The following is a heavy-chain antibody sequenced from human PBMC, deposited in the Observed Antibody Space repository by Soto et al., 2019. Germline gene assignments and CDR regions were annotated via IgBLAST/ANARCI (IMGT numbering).Heavy chain of an antibody. D-gene: IGHD1-7*01. Sequence: QVQLQESGPGLVKPSQTLSLTCTVSGGSISSGNYYWSWIRQPPGKGLEWIGFISYSGSTYYNASLKSRVTISVDTSKNQFSLNLSFVTAADTAGYYCATMGTPATGLYYFDYWGQGTLVTVSS. V-gene: IGHV4-30-4*01. J-gene: IGHJ4*02. CDR1: GGSISSGNYY. CDR3: ATMGTPATGLYYFDY. CDR2: ISYSGST.